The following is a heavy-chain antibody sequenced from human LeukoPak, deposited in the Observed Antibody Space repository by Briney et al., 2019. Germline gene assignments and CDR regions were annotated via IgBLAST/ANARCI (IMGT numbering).Heavy chain of an antibody. CDR2: ISSSISIK. CDR1: GFTVCRSS. D-gene: IGHD6-13*01. CDR3: WKDLVAAVGTTFYY. Sequence: PAVYLSCSSSASGFTVCRSSRNWVAQAPGKGREWGFYISSSISIKYYADSVRGRFTISRDNAKNSLYLQMNSLGAEDTAAYIWWKDLVAAVGTTFYYWGQGTLVTVSS. J-gene: IGHJ4*02. V-gene: IGHV3-48*01.